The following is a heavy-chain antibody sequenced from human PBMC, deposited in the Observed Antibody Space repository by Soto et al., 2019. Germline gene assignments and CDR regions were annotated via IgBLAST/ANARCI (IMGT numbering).Heavy chain of an antibody. J-gene: IGHJ4*02. Sequence: QVQLVESGGGVVQPGRSLRLSCAAYGFTFSSYGMHWVRQAPGKGLEWVAVISYDGSEKYSADSVKGRFTISRDNSKNTLFLQMNSLRAEDTAVYYCARTTVTAFGGFDYWGQGTLVTVSS. D-gene: IGHD4-4*01. CDR1: GFTFSSYG. V-gene: IGHV3-30*03. CDR2: ISYDGSEK. CDR3: ARTTVTAFGGFDY.